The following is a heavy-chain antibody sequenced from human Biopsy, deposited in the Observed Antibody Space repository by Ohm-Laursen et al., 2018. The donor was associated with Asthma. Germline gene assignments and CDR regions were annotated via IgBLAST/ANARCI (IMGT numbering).Heavy chain of an antibody. V-gene: IGHV4-39*01. CDR1: GGSISSSSYY. J-gene: IGHJ4*02. CDR2: IYYSGST. Sequence: PSETLSLTCTVSGGSISSSSYYWGWIRRPPGKGLEFIGTIYYSGSTYYNPSLKSRVTPSVDASKNQFSLKLTSVTAANTAVYYCVSPPGYWGQGTRVTVSS. CDR3: VSPPGY.